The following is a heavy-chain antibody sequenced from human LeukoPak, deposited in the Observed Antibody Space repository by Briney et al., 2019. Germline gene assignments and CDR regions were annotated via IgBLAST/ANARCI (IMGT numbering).Heavy chain of an antibody. CDR1: GGTFSSYA. CDR2: IIPIFGTA. V-gene: IGHV1-69*01. J-gene: IGHJ5*02. Sequence: ASVKVSRKASGGTFSSYAISWVRQAPGQGLEWMGGIIPIFGTANYAQEFQGRVTITADESTSTAYMELSSLRSEDTAVYYCARDITVATISNWFDPWGQGTLVTVSS. D-gene: IGHD5-12*01. CDR3: ARDITVATISNWFDP.